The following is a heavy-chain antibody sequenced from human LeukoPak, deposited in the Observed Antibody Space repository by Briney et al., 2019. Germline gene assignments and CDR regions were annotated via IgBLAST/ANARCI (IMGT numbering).Heavy chain of an antibody. Sequence: GESLKISCKGSGDRFTNYWIGWVRQMPGKGLEWMGIIYPGDSDTRYSPSFQGQVIISADKSINTAYLQWSSLKASDSAIYYCARRSVSGSYVDYWGQGTLVTVSS. D-gene: IGHD3-10*01. CDR2: IYPGDSDT. CDR3: ARRSVSGSYVDY. J-gene: IGHJ4*02. CDR1: GDRFTNYW. V-gene: IGHV5-51*01.